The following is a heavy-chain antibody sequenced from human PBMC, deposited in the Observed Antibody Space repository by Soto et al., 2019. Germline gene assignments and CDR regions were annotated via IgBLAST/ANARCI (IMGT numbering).Heavy chain of an antibody. CDR1: GFTVSSNY. V-gene: IGHV3-66*01. CDR2: IYSGGST. CDR3: ARDWGITGTTRYYGMDV. J-gene: IGHJ6*02. Sequence: EVQLVESGGGLVQPGGSLRLSCAASGFTVSSNYMSWVRQAPGKGLEWVSVIYSGGSTYYADSVKGRFTISRDNSKNTLYLQMNSLRAEDTAVYYCARDWGITGTTRYYGMDVWGQGTTVTVSS. D-gene: IGHD1-7*01.